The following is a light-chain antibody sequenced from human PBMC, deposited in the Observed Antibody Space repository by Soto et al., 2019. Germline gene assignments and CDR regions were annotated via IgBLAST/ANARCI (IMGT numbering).Light chain of an antibody. V-gene: IGLV2-14*01. CDR3: YSYTTSGTYV. Sequence: QCALDRPACVSCSPRQSIANYCTGTSSDVGGYKYVSWYQQHPAKVPKLMIYDVSNRPSGVSDRFSGSKSGNTASLTISGLQAEDEADYYCYSYTTSGTYVFGPGTKVTVL. CDR2: DVS. J-gene: IGLJ1*01. CDR1: SSDVGGYKY.